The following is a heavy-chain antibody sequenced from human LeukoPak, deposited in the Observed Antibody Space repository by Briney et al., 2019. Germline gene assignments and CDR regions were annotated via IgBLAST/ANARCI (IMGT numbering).Heavy chain of an antibody. J-gene: IGHJ4*02. CDR2: IYYSGST. D-gene: IGHD1-26*01. CDR3: ARLEWELQGYFDY. Sequence: SETLSLTCTVSGGSISNYYWSWIRQPPGKGLEWIGYIYYSGSTNYNPSLKSRVTISVDTSKNQFSLKLSSVTAADTAVYYCARLEWELQGYFDYWGQGTLVTVSS. CDR1: GGSISNYY. V-gene: IGHV4-59*08.